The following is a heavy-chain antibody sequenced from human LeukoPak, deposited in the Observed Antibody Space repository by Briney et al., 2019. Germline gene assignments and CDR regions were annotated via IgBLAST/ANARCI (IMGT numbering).Heavy chain of an antibody. J-gene: IGHJ4*02. Sequence: GGSLRLSCAASGFTFSDYSMNWVRQAPGKGLEWVSSISAGSNYIYYGDSVKGRFTISRDNAKNSLYLQMNSLRAEDTAVYYCARDYSLDYWGQGTLVTVSS. D-gene: IGHD4-11*01. CDR1: GFTFSDYS. CDR3: ARDYSLDY. V-gene: IGHV3-21*01. CDR2: ISAGSNYI.